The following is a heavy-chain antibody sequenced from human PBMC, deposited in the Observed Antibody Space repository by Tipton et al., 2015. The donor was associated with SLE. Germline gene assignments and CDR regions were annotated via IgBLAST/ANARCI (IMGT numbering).Heavy chain of an antibody. Sequence: TLSLTCAVYGGSFSGYYWSWIRQPPGKGLEWIGEITHSGSTNYNPSLKSRVTISVDTSKNQFSLKLSSVTAADTAVYYCARHAGYCSGGVCNFDYWGQGTLVTVSS. CDR2: ITHSGST. V-gene: IGHV4-34*01. CDR1: GGSFSGYY. J-gene: IGHJ4*02. CDR3: ARHAGYCSGGVCNFDY. D-gene: IGHD2-8*02.